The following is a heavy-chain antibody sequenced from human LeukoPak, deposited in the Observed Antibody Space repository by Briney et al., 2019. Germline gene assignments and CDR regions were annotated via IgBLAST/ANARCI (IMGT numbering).Heavy chain of an antibody. CDR2: ISGSDGST. V-gene: IGHV3-23*01. CDR1: GFTFSSYA. J-gene: IGHJ5*02. Sequence: GGSLRLSCAASGFTFSSYAMTWVRQAPDKGLEWVSAISGSDGSTYYADSVKGRFTISRDNSKNTLYLQMNSLRAEDTAVYYCARARYITVSPFDPWGQGTLVTVSS. CDR3: ARARYITVSPFDP. D-gene: IGHD3-16*02.